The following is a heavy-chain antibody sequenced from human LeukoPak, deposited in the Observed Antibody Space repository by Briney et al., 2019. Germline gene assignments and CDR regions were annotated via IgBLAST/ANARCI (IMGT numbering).Heavy chain of an antibody. CDR2: IYHSGST. CDR1: GGSISSSNW. CDR3: ARHRSYYLTGFDP. D-gene: IGHD3-10*01. J-gene: IGHJ5*02. V-gene: IGHV4-4*02. Sequence: SETLSLTCAVSGGSISSSNWWSWVRQPPGKGLEWIGEIYHSGSTNYNPSLKSRVTISVDKSKNQFSLKLSSVTAADTAVYYCARHRSYYLTGFDPWGQGTLVTVSS.